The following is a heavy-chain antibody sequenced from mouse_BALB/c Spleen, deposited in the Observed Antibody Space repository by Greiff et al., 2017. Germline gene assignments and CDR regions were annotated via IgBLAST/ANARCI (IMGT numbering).Heavy chain of an antibody. Sequence: DVKLVESGGGLVQPGGSLKLSCAASGFTFSSYGMSWVRQTPDKRLEWVAYISNGGGSTYYPDTVKGRFTISRDNAKNTLYLQMSSLKSEDTAMYYCARQGGNYLYYAMDYWGQGTSVTVSS. CDR2: ISNGGGST. V-gene: IGHV5-12-2*01. J-gene: IGHJ4*01. D-gene: IGHD2-1*01. CDR1: GFTFSSYG. CDR3: ARQGGNYLYYAMDY.